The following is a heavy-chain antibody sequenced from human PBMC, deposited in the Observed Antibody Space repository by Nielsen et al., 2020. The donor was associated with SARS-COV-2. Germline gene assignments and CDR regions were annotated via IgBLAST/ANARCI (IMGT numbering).Heavy chain of an antibody. J-gene: IGHJ4*02. Sequence: SETLSLTCTVSGGSISSSSYYWGWIRQPPGKGLEWIGSIYYSGSTYYNPSPKSRVTISVDTSKNQFSLKLSSVTAADTAVYYCATPDSSGYYLGYWGQGTLVTVSS. CDR1: GGSISSSSYY. D-gene: IGHD3-22*01. CDR3: ATPDSSGYYLGY. V-gene: IGHV4-39*07. CDR2: IYYSGST.